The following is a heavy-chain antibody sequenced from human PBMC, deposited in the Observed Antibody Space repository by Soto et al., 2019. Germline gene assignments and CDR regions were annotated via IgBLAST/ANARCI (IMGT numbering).Heavy chain of an antibody. CDR3: ARSQRGSSSLDIYYYDYYGMDV. CDR2: VIPIFGTA. V-gene: IGHV1-69*01. CDR1: GGTFSSYA. J-gene: IGHJ6*02. Sequence: QVQLVQSGAEVKKPGSSVKVSCKAPGGTFSSYAISWVRQAPGQGLEWMGGVIPIFGTAKYAQKFQGRVTITADESTRTGYMELRSLRSEDTAVYYCARSQRGSSSLDIYYYDYYGMDVWCQGTTVTVSS. D-gene: IGHD2-15*01.